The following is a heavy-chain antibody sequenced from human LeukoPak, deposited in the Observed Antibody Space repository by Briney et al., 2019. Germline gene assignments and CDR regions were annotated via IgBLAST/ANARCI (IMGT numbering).Heavy chain of an antibody. Sequence: PGRSLRLSCAASGFTFSSYGMHWVRQAPGKGLEWVAVISYDGSNKYYADSVKGRFTISRDNSKNTLYLQMNSLRAEDTAVYYCAKGTYDSSGYTKGHDYWGQGTLVTVSS. V-gene: IGHV3-30*18. CDR2: ISYDGSNK. J-gene: IGHJ4*02. CDR3: AKGTYDSSGYTKGHDY. D-gene: IGHD3-22*01. CDR1: GFTFSSYG.